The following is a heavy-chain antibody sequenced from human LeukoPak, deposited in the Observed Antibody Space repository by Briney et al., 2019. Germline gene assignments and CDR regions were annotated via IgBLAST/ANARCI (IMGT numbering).Heavy chain of an antibody. D-gene: IGHD5-18*01. V-gene: IGHV3-23*01. CDR3: ATYRQVLLPFEA. Sequence: GGSLRLSCAASGFTFSSYEMNWVRQAPGKGLEWVSSIFQGGGEIHYADSVRGRFTISRDNSKSTLFLQMNSLGAEDTAIYYCATYRQVLLPFEAWGQGTLVTVSS. CDR2: IFQGGGEI. CDR1: GFTFSSYE. J-gene: IGHJ5*02.